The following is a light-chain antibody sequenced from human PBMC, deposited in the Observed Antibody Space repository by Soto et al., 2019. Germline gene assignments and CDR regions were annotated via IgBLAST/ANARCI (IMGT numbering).Light chain of an antibody. CDR2: DFT. Sequence: QSVLTQPASVSGSPGQSISISCIGTSSDVGAFNYVSWYQHHPGKAPQLIIYDFTSRPSGVSNRFSASKSGNTASLTISGLQAEDEADYYCSSYTTRNTEVFGTGTKLTVL. CDR1: SSDVGAFNY. CDR3: SSYTTRNTEV. J-gene: IGLJ1*01. V-gene: IGLV2-14*03.